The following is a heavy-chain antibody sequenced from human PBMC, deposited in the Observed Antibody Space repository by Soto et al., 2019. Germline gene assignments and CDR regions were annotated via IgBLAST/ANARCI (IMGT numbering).Heavy chain of an antibody. Sequence: QVQLQESGPGLVKPSETLSLTCTVSGDSISSYYWTWIRQPPGEGLEWIGYIYDSGRTYYNPSLKSRVTISLDTSKNQFSLRLSSVSAADTPVYYCARGTIPYYYYSMDVWGQGATVTVS. D-gene: IGHD3-10*01. CDR1: GDSISSYY. J-gene: IGHJ6*02. CDR3: ARGTIPYYYYSMDV. CDR2: IYDSGRT. V-gene: IGHV4-59*01.